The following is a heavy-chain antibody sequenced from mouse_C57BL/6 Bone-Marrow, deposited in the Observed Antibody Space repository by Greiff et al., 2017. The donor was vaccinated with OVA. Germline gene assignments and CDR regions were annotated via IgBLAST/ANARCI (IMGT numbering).Heavy chain of an antibody. D-gene: IGHD1-1*01. CDR1: GFNITNTY. V-gene: IGHV14-3*01. CDR3: GRDYYGSSVAY. J-gene: IGHJ3*01. CDR2: INPANGNT. Sequence: VQLQQSVAELVRPGASVKLSCTASGFNITNTYMHWVKKRPEQGLEWIGRINPANGNTKYAPKFHCKATITADTSSTTAYLSLSSLTAEDTAIYYCGRDYYGSSVAYWGQGTLVTVSA.